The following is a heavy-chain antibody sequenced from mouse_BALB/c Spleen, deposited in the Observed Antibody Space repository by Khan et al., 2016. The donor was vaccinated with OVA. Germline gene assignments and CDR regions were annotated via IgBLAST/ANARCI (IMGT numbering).Heavy chain of an antibody. CDR3: ADRLTGSFAY. D-gene: IGHD4-1*01. J-gene: IGHJ3*01. Sequence: EVKLEESGGDLVKPGGSLKLSCAASGFTFSSYSMSWVRQTPDKRLEWVASISSGGDYTYYPDSVKGRFTISRDNAKNTLYLQMSDLKSDDTAMYYCADRLTGSFAYWGQGTLVTVSA. V-gene: IGHV5-6*02. CDR1: GFTFSSYS. CDR2: ISSGGDYT.